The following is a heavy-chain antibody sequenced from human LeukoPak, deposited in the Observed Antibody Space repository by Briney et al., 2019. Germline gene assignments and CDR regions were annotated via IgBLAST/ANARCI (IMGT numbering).Heavy chain of an antibody. J-gene: IGHJ1*01. Sequence: GGSLRLSCAASGFTFSSYAMSWVRQAPGKGLEWVSAISGSGGSTYYADSVKGRFTISRDNSKNTLYLQMNSLRAEDTAVYYCAKDRPLRYFSDETATYFQHWGQGTLVTVSS. CDR1: GFTFSSYA. V-gene: IGHV3-23*01. CDR2: ISGSGGST. D-gene: IGHD3-9*01. CDR3: AKDRPLRYFSDETATYFQH.